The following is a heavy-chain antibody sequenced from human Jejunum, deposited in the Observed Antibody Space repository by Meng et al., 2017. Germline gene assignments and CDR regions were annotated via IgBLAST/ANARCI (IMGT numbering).Heavy chain of an antibody. CDR2: IKPDGRTT. V-gene: IGHV3-74*01. CDR3: ARDWDWVVWDY. Sequence: AQLGESGGGLFQPGGSLTLSCAASGFTFSTYSMHWVRQAPGKGLVWVSQIKPDGRTTAYADSVKGRFTISRDNAKSTLYLEMNSLRAEDAAVYYCARDWDWVVWDYWGQGTLVTVSS. J-gene: IGHJ4*02. CDR1: GFTFSTYS. D-gene: IGHD3/OR15-3a*01.